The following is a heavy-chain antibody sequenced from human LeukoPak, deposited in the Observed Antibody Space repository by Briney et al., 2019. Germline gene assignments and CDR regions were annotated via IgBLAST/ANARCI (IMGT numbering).Heavy chain of an antibody. CDR1: GGSFSGYY. CDR3: ARHGYRGDKNFDY. CDR2: IYYSGTT. Sequence: PSETLSLTCAVYGGSFSGYYWSWLRQPPGKGLEWIGYIYYSGTTNYNPSLKSRVTISLDTSKNQFSLKLSSVTAADTAVYYCARHGYRGDKNFDYWGQGTLVTVSS. D-gene: IGHD3-10*01. J-gene: IGHJ4*02. V-gene: IGHV4-59*08.